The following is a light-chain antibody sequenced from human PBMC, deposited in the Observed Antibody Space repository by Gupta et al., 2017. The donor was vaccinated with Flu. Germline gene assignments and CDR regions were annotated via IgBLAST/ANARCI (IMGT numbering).Light chain of an antibody. CDR3: QVEDSSGDHKGYV. Sequence: TATITCAGNNSASGSVHLYWQKQGQAPGLVVCNDSDRHRGFAERDRGSASGNAATVTINRVEAGEEADAYCQVEDSSGDHKGYVFGTGTKVTVL. CDR1: NSASGS. V-gene: IGLV3-21*02. J-gene: IGLJ1*01. CDR2: NDS.